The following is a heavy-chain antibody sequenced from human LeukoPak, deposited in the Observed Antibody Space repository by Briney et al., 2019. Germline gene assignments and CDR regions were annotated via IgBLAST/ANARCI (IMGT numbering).Heavy chain of an antibody. CDR3: ARRGSGYYRKSYFDY. CDR1: GGSFSGYY. D-gene: IGHD3-22*01. Sequence: PSETLSLTCAVYGGSFSGYYWSWIRQPPGKGLEWIGEINHSGSTNYNPSLKSRVTISVDTSKNQFSLKLSSVTAADTAVYYCARRGSGYYRKSYFDYWGQGTLVTVSS. V-gene: IGHV4-34*01. CDR2: INHSGST. J-gene: IGHJ4*02.